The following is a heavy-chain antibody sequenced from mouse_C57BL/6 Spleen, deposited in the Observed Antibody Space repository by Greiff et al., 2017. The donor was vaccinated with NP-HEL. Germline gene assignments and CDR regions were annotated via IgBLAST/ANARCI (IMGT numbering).Heavy chain of an antibody. Sequence: VQLQQSGAELVRPGASVKLSCTASGFNIKDYYMHWVKQRPEQGLEWIGRIDPEDGDTEYAQKFQGKATMTADTSSNTAYLQLSSLTSEDTAVYYCTLYDYDRAMDYWGQGTSVTVSS. J-gene: IGHJ4*01. CDR2: IDPEDGDT. CDR3: TLYDYDRAMDY. D-gene: IGHD2-4*01. V-gene: IGHV14-1*01. CDR1: GFNIKDYY.